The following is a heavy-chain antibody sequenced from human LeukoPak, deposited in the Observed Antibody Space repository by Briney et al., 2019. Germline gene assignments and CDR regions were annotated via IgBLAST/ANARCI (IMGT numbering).Heavy chain of an antibody. CDR3: ARVDDILTGYFLGY. J-gene: IGHJ4*02. D-gene: IGHD3-9*01. Sequence: ASVKVSCKASGGTFSGYAISWVRQAPGQGLEWMGGIIPIFGTANYAQKFQGRVTITTDESTSTAYMELSSLRSEDTAVYYCARVDDILTGYFLGYWGQGTLVTVSS. V-gene: IGHV1-69*05. CDR1: GGTFSGYA. CDR2: IIPIFGTA.